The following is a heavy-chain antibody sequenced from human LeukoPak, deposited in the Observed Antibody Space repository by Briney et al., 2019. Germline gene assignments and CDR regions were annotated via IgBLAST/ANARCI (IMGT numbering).Heavy chain of an antibody. J-gene: IGHJ4*02. CDR2: ISYDGSNK. CDR1: GFTFTSYA. D-gene: IGHD1-26*01. Sequence: GGSLRLSCAASGFTFTSYAMHWVRQAPGKGLEWVTLISYDGSNKYYADSVKGRFTISRDNSKNTLYLQMNSLRAEDTAVYYCARDKGSIVGAIDLDYWGQGTLVTVSS. V-gene: IGHV3-30-3*01. CDR3: ARDKGSIVGAIDLDY.